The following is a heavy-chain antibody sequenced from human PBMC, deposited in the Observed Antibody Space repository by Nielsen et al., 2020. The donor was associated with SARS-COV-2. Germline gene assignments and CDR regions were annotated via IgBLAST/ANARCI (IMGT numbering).Heavy chain of an antibody. Sequence: WIRQPPGKGLEWIGEIYHSGSTYYNPSLKSRVTTSVDTSKNQFSLKLRSVTAADTAVYYCARAPTRTYYYGSGRSGLDVWGQGTTVTVSS. CDR3: ARAPTRTYYYGSGRSGLDV. D-gene: IGHD3-10*01. J-gene: IGHJ6*02. V-gene: IGHV4-34*01. CDR2: IYHSGST.